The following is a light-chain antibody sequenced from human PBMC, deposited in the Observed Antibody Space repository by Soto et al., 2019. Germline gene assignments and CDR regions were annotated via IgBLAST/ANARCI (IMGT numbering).Light chain of an antibody. CDR2: RTS. CDR1: QNIGVR. V-gene: IGKV1-5*03. CDR3: QQSYTTPWT. J-gene: IGKJ1*01. Sequence: DIQMTQSPSTLSASVGDRVTIACRASQNIGVRLAWYRQKPGKVPYFLIYRTSTLEDGVPSRFTGSGAGTDCTRTIDRLQPEDVETDYCQQSYTTPWTFGLGTKVDIK.